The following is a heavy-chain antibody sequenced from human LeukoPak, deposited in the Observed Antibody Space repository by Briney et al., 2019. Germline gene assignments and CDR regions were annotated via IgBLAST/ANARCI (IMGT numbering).Heavy chain of an antibody. D-gene: IGHD2-21*01. Sequence: GGSLRLSCAASGFTFSSYAMSWVRQAPGKGLEWVSAISGSGGGTYYADSVKGRFTVSRDNSKNTLYLQMNSLRAEDTALYYCAKDTWQFAPDYYYYMDVWGKGTTVTVSS. CDR1: GFTFSSYA. J-gene: IGHJ6*03. V-gene: IGHV3-23*01. CDR3: AKDTWQFAPDYYYYMDV. CDR2: ISGSGGGT.